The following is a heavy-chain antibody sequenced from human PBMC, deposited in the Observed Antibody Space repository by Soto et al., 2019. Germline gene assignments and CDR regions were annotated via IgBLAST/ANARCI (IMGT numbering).Heavy chain of an antibody. V-gene: IGHV1-8*01. D-gene: IGHD3-16*02. J-gene: IGHJ3*02. CDR2: MNPNSGNT. CDR3: ARAEIMITFGGVIVNHAFDS. Sequence: ASVKVSCKASGYTFTSYDINWVRQATGQGLERMGWMNPNSGNTGYAQKFQGRVTMTRNTSISTAYMELSSLRSEDTAVYYCARAEIMITFGGVIVNHAFDSRAQRTMVTGSS. CDR1: GYTFTSYD.